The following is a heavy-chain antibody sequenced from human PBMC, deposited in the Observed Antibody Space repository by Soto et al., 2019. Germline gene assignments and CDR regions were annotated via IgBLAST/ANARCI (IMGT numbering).Heavy chain of an antibody. D-gene: IGHD2-2*01. CDR3: ARERSSVHCSSTRCLFDY. Sequence: EVQLVESGGGLVKPGGSLRLSCAASGFTFSSYSMNWVRQAPGKGLEWVSSISSSSSYIYYADSVKGRFTISRDNAKNSLYLQMNSLRAEDTAVYYCARERSSVHCSSTRCLFDYWGQGTLVTVSS. CDR2: ISSSSSYI. J-gene: IGHJ4*02. CDR1: GFTFSSYS. V-gene: IGHV3-21*01.